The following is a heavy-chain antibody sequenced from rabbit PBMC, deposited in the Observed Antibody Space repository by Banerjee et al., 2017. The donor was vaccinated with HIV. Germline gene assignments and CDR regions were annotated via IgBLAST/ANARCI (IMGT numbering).Heavy chain of an antibody. J-gene: IGHJ4*01. CDR2: IYTGDGNT. CDR1: GFSFSSYYY. CDR3: ARDLYFSYGVAGYTYVSGGLNL. V-gene: IGHV1S45*01. Sequence: QEQLVESGGGLVQPEGSLTLTCTASGFSFSSYYYMCWVRQAPGKGLEWIACIYTGDGNTTYASWAKGRFTISKTSSTTVTLQMTSLTAADTATYFCARDLYFSYGVAGYTYVSGGLNLWGPGTLVTVS. D-gene: IGHD6-1*01.